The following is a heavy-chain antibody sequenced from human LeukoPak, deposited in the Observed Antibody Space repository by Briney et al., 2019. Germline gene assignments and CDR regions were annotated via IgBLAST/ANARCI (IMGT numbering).Heavy chain of an antibody. CDR2: IYYSGST. CDR3: ARHPTSYYDILTGPFDY. V-gene: IGHV4-59*08. J-gene: IGHJ4*02. CDR1: GGSFNTYF. D-gene: IGHD3-9*01. Sequence: SETLSLTCTVSGGSFNTYFWTWIRQPAGKGLEWIGYIYYSGSTNYNPSLKSRVTISVDTSKNQFSLKLSSVTAADTAVYYCARHPTSYYDILTGPFDYWGQGTLVTVSS.